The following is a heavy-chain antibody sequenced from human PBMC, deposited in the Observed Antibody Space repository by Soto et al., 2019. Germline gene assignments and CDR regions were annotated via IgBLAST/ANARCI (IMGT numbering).Heavy chain of an antibody. CDR1: GGSFSGYY. CDR2: INHSGST. V-gene: IGHV4-34*01. Sequence: SETLSLTCAVYGGSFSGYYWSWIRQPPGKGLEWIGEINHSGSTNYNPSLKSRVTISVDTSKNQFSLKLSSVTAADTAVYYCARGYARPVEGADCSSTSCYVGGWFDPWGQGTLVTVSS. J-gene: IGHJ5*02. D-gene: IGHD2-2*01. CDR3: ARGYARPVEGADCSSTSCYVGGWFDP.